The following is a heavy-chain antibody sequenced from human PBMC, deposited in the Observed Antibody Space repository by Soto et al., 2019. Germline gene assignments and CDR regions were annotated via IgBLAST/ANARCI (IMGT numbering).Heavy chain of an antibody. CDR3: ARESGPPKFTNIVVVPAATPCPLDY. CDR2: INPNSGGT. CDR1: GYTFTGYY. Sequence: AASVKVSCKASGYTFTGYYMHWVRQAPGQGLEWMGWINPNSGGTNYAQKFQGRVTMTRDTSISTAYMELSRLRSDDTAVYYCARESGPPKFTNIVVVPAATPCPLDYWGHVPLFTASS. D-gene: IGHD2-2*01. J-gene: IGHJ4*01. V-gene: IGHV1-2*02.